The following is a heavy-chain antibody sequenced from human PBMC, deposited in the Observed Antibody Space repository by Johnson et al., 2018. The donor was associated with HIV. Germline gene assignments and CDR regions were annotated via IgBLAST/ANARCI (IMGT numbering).Heavy chain of an antibody. CDR2: ISYGGTNK. D-gene: IGHD3-10*01. Sequence: QVQLVESGGGVVQPGRSLRLSCAASGFTFTSYAMHWVRQAPDKGLEWVAAISYGGTNKYYIDSVQGRFTISRDNSKSTLYLQMNSLRVEDTAVYYCVKDRGRPGTPAAFDMWGHGTMVTVSS. J-gene: IGHJ3*02. V-gene: IGHV3-30*04. CDR1: GFTFTSYA. CDR3: VKDRGRPGTPAAFDM.